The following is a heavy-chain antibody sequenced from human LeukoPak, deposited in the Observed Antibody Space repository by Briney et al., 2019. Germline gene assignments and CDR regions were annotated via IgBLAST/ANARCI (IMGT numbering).Heavy chain of an antibody. Sequence: SETLSLTCTVSGGSISSYYWSWTRQPPGKGLEWIGYIYYSGSTNYNPSLKSRVTISVDTSKNQFSLKLSSVTAADTAVYYCAGYDGYKAPFDYWGQGTLVTVSS. CDR1: GGSISSYY. CDR2: IYYSGST. V-gene: IGHV4-59*01. D-gene: IGHD5-24*01. CDR3: AGYDGYKAPFDY. J-gene: IGHJ4*02.